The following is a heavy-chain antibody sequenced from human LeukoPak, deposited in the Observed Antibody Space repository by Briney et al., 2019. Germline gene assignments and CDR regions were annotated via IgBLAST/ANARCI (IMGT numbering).Heavy chain of an antibody. V-gene: IGHV3-21*01. D-gene: IGHD6-13*01. CDR3: ARSTGAAAGTDAFDI. J-gene: IGHJ3*02. CDR1: GFTFSSYS. Sequence: GGSLRLSCAASGFTFSSYSMNWVRQAPGKGLEWVSSISSSSSYIYYADSVKGRFTISRDNAKNSLYLQMNSLRAEDTAVYYCARSTGAAAGTDAFDIWGQGTMVTASS. CDR2: ISSSSSYI.